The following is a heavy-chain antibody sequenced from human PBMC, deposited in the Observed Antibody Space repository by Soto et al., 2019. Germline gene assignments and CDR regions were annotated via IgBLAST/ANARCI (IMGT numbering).Heavy chain of an antibody. CDR2: INPNSGGT. D-gene: IGHD6-19*01. J-gene: IGHJ4*02. CDR1: GYTFTGYY. CDR3: ARDQGYSSGWYVFDY. Sequence: ASVKVSCKASGYTFTGYYMHWVRQAPGQGLEWMGWINPNSGGTNYAQKFQGRVTMTRDTSISTAYMELSRLRSDDTAVYYCARDQGYSSGWYVFDYWGQGTLVTVSS. V-gene: IGHV1-2*02.